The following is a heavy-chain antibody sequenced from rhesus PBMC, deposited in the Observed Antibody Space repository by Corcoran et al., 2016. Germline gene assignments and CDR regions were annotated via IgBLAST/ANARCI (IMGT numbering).Heavy chain of an antibody. V-gene: IGHV4S7*01. D-gene: IGHD5-36*02. CDR1: GYSISSGYY. Sequence: QVQLQESGPGLVKPSETLSLTCAVSGYSISSGYYWGWVRQPPGKGLEWIGSIYGGRGSTSYNPSLMSRVTISTDTSKNQFSLKLSSVTAADTAVYYCARRLATVTLSYFDYWGQGVLVTVSS. CDR3: ARRLATVTLSYFDY. J-gene: IGHJ4*01. CDR2: IYGGRGST.